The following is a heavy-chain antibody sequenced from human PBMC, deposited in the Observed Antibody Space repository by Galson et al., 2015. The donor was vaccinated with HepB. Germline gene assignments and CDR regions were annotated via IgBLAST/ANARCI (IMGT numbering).Heavy chain of an antibody. CDR2: ISAYNGNT. CDR3: ARIGGGYYDFWSGYEWSNFDY. D-gene: IGHD3-3*01. CDR1: GYTFTSYG. J-gene: IGHJ4*02. Sequence: SVKVSCKASGYTFTSYGISWVRQAPGQGLEWMGWISAYNGNTNYAQKLQGRVTRTTDTSTSTAYMELRSLRSDDTAVYYCARIGGGYYDFWSGYEWSNFDYWGQGTLVTVSS. V-gene: IGHV1-18*01.